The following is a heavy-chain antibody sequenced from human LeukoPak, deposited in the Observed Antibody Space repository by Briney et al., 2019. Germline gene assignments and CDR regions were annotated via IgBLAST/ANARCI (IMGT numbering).Heavy chain of an antibody. CDR1: GGPISSSNYY. J-gene: IGHJ5*02. CDR2: IYYSGST. D-gene: IGHD6-19*01. CDR3: AARLAVAGFDP. V-gene: IGHV4-39*07. Sequence: SETLSLTCTVSGGPISSSNYYWAWIRQPPGKGLEWIGSIYYSGSTYYNPSLKSRVTISVDTSKNQFSLKLTSVTAADTAVYYCAARLAVAGFDPWGQGTLVTVSS.